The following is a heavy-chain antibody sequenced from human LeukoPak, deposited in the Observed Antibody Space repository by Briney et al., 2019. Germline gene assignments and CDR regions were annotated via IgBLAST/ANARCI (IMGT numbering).Heavy chain of an antibody. CDR2: IYYSGST. J-gene: IGHJ4*02. CDR1: GGSISSSSYY. D-gene: IGHD6-19*01. Sequence: SETLSLTCTVSGGSISSSSYYWGWIRQPPGKGLEWIGSIYYSGSTYYNPPLKSRVTISVDTSKNQFSLKLSSVTAADTAVYYCATYGWTLDYWGQGTLVTVSS. CDR3: ATYGWTLDY. V-gene: IGHV4-39*01.